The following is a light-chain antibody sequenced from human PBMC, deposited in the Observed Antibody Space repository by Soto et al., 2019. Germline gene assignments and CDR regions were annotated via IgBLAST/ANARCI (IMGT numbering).Light chain of an antibody. V-gene: IGLV2-14*01. J-gene: IGLJ3*02. CDR2: EVS. CDR1: SSDVGAYDY. CDR3: SSYTSNTTRV. Sequence: QSALTQPASVSGSPGQSITISCTGTSSDVGAYDYVSWYQHHPGQAPKLMISEVSDRPSGVSTRFSGSKSGNTSSLTISGLHAADEADYYCSSYTSNTTRVFGGGTKLTVL.